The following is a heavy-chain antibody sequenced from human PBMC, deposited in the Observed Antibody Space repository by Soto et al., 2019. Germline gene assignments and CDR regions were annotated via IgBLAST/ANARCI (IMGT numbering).Heavy chain of an antibody. J-gene: IGHJ6*03. V-gene: IGHV4-39*01. CDR3: ARLTDYYYYYMDV. CDR2: IYYSGST. Sequence: QLQLQESGPGLVKPSETLSLTCTVSGGSISSSSYYWGWIRQPPGKGLGWIGSIYYSGSTYYNPSLKSRVTISVDTSKNQFSLKLSSVTAADTAVYYCARLTDYYYYYMDVWGKGTTVTVSS. CDR1: GGSISSSSYY.